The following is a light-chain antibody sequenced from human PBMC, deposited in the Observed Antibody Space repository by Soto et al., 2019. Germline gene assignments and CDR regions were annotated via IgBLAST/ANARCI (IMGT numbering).Light chain of an antibody. V-gene: IGKV3D-20*02. CDR1: QSVDSSY. Sequence: EIVLEKTPDTLPLAEEERATLSCWASQSVDSSYLAWLQQKPGQAPSLLIYGASSRATGIPARFSGSGSGTDFTLTIRSLEPEDFAVYYCQQRSNWPRTFGQGTKVDIK. CDR3: QQRSNWPRT. CDR2: GAS. J-gene: IGKJ1*01.